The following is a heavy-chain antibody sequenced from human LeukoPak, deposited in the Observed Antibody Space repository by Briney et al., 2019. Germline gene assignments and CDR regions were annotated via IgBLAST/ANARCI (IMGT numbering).Heavy chain of an antibody. Sequence: SETLSLTCSVSGGSISSSSYYWGWIRQPPGKGLEWIGSIYYSGSTNYNPSLKSRVTISVDTSKNQFSLKLSSVTAADTAVYYCARGAQGYVWGSYRSRYYYVDVWGKGTTVTISS. J-gene: IGHJ6*03. CDR3: ARGAQGYVWGSYRSRYYYVDV. V-gene: IGHV4-39*07. CDR1: GGSISSSSYY. D-gene: IGHD3-16*02. CDR2: IYYSGST.